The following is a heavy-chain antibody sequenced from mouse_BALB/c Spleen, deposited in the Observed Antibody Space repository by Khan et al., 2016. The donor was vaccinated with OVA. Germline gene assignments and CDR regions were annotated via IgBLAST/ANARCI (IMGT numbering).Heavy chain of an antibody. D-gene: IGHD1-1*01. CDR2: VSTGGHYT. Sequence: EVELVESGGDIVKPGGSLKLSCAASGFTFSTYGMSWVRQTPDKRLEWVATVSTGGHYTYYTDTVKGRFTISRDNAKNTLYLQMSSLGSEETAIFDCARLAYYYDSEGFAYWGQGTLLTVSA. V-gene: IGHV5-6*01. CDR3: ARLAYYYDSEGFAY. CDR1: GFTFSTYG. J-gene: IGHJ3*01.